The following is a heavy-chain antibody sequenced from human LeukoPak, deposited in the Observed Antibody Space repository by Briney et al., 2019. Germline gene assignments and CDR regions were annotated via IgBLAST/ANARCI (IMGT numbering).Heavy chain of an antibody. J-gene: IGHJ6*04. CDR1: GGTINSGEHY. CDR2: IYHNGRT. V-gene: IGHV4-30-4*08. D-gene: IGHD3-9*01. CDR3: ARYYDILSTKDV. Sequence: SETLSLTCTVSGGTINSGEHYWGWIRQTPGKGLEWIGYIYHNGRTCSNPSLKSRLDLSVDTSKNQFSLKLTSVTVADTALYHCARYYDILSTKDVWGKGTTVTVCS.